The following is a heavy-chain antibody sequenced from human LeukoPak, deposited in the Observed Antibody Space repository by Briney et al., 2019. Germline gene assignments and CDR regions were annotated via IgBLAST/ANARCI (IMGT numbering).Heavy chain of an antibody. CDR2: IWYDGSNK. V-gene: IGHV3-33*01. Sequence: GGSLRLSCAASGFTFSSYDMHWVRQAPGKGLEWVAVIWYDGSNKYYADSVKGRFTISRDNSKNTLYLQMNSLRAEDTAVYYCXRDXRYSSSYSVLDYWGQGTLVTVSS. CDR1: GFTFSSYD. J-gene: IGHJ4*02. D-gene: IGHD6-6*01. CDR3: XRDXRYSSSYSVLDY.